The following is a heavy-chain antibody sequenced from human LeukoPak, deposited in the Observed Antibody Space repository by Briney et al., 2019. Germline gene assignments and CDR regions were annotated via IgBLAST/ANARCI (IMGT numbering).Heavy chain of an antibody. Sequence: GASVKVSCKASGYTFTSYDINWLRQAPGQGPEWMGIINPRGGSTDYAQKFQGRVTMTSDTSTSTVYMELKSLRSEDTAVYFCARVGTTGATADNWGQGTLVTVSS. CDR1: GYTFTSYD. CDR2: INPRGGST. CDR3: ARVGTTGATADN. V-gene: IGHV1-46*01. D-gene: IGHD4-11*01. J-gene: IGHJ4*02.